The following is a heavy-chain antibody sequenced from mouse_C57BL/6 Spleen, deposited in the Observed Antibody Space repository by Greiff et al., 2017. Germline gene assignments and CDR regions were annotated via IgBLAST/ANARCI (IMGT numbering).Heavy chain of an antibody. CDR2: IYPGSGNT. D-gene: IGHD2-4*01. CDR1: GYTFTDYY. Sequence: QVQLKESGAELVRPGASVKLSCKASGYTFTDYYINWVKQRPGQGLEWIARIYPGSGNTYYNEKFKGKATLTAEKSSSTAYMQLSSLTSEDSAVYFCAREDYDYDTWFAYWGQGTLVTVSA. CDR3: AREDYDYDTWFAY. J-gene: IGHJ3*01. V-gene: IGHV1-76*01.